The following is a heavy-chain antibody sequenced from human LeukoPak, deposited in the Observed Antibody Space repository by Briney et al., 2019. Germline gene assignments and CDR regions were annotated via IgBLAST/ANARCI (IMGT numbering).Heavy chain of an antibody. D-gene: IGHD1-14*01. Sequence: GGSLRLSCAASGFTFSSYAMSWVRLAPGKGLEWVSAISGSGGSTYYADSVKGRFTISRDNSKNTLYLQMNSLRAEDTAVYYCAKAPSGAPGYYYYGMDVWGQGTTVTVSS. CDR2: ISGSGGST. CDR1: GFTFSSYA. V-gene: IGHV3-23*01. CDR3: AKAPSGAPGYYYYGMDV. J-gene: IGHJ6*02.